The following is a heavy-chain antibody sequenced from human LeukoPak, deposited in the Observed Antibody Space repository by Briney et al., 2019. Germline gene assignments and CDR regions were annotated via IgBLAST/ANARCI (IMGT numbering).Heavy chain of an antibody. CDR3: ARPSIAARDFDY. J-gene: IGHJ4*02. Sequence: PSETLSLTCTVSGGSISSSSYYWGWIRQPPGKGLEWVGSIYYNGNTYYNPSLKSRVTISVDTSKNQFSLKLSSVTAADTAVYYCARPSIAARDFDYWGQGTLVTVSS. D-gene: IGHD6-6*01. CDR2: IYYNGNT. V-gene: IGHV4-39*01. CDR1: GGSISSSSYY.